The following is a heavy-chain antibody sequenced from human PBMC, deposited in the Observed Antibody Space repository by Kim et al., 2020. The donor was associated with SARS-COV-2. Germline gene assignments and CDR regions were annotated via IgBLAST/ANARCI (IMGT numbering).Heavy chain of an antibody. V-gene: IGHV4-31*03. Sequence: SETLSLTCTVSGGSISSGGYYWSWIRQHPGKGLEWIGYIYYSGSTYYNPSLKSRVTISVDTSKNQFSLKLSSVTAADTAVYYCARDQGDYGGNRAFDIWGQGTMVTVSS. J-gene: IGHJ3*02. D-gene: IGHD4-17*01. CDR2: IYYSGST. CDR3: ARDQGDYGGNRAFDI. CDR1: GGSISSGGYY.